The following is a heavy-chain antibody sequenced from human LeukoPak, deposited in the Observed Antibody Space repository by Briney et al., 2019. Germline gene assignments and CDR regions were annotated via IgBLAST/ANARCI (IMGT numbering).Heavy chain of an antibody. D-gene: IGHD3-22*01. CDR2: IKHDGNWK. CDR3: AREVSEGFDF. J-gene: IGHJ4*02. CDR1: GFTFSSYS. V-gene: IGHV3-7*01. Sequence: GGSLRLSCAASGFTFSSYSMNWVRQAPGKGLEWVANIKHDGNWKFYADSVKGRFTVSRDNAKNSLYLQMNSLRAEDTAVYYCAREVSEGFDFWGQGTLVTVSS.